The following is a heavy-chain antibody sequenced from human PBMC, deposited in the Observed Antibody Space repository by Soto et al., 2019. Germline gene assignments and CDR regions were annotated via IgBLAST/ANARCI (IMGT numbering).Heavy chain of an antibody. CDR2: ISYDGRNK. CDR3: AKVGTFLIDS. J-gene: IGHJ4*02. V-gene: IGHV3-30*18. CDR1: GFTFSSYG. D-gene: IGHD2-21*01. Sequence: QVQLVESGGGVVQPGRSLRLSCAASGFTFSSYGMHWVRQAPGKGLEWVAVISYDGRNKYYADSVKGRFTISRDNSKNTLYLQMKSLRAEDTAVYYCAKVGTFLIDSWGQGTLVTVSS.